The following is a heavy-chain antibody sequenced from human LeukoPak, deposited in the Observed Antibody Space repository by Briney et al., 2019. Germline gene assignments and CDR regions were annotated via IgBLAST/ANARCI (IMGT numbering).Heavy chain of an antibody. CDR2: INPNSGGT. CDR3: ATSDFWSGPSLGAFDI. J-gene: IGHJ3*02. CDR1: GYTFTGYY. Sequence: ASVKVSCKASGYTFTGYYVHWVRQAPGQGLEWMGWINPNSGGTNYAQKFQGRVTMTRDTSISTAYMELSSLRSEDTAVYYCATSDFWSGPSLGAFDIWGQGTMVTVSS. V-gene: IGHV1-2*02. D-gene: IGHD3-3*01.